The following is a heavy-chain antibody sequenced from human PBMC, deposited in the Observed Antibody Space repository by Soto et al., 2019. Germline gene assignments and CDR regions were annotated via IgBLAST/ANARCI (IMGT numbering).Heavy chain of an antibody. V-gene: IGHV3-48*02. J-gene: IGHJ4*02. CDR2: ISSSSSTI. CDR1: GFTFSSYS. Sequence: EVQLVESGGGLVQPGGSLRLSCAASGFTFSSYSMNWVRQAPGKGLEWVSYISSSSSTIYYADSVKGRFTISRDNAKNSLYLQMNSLRDEDTAIYYCASEHGYSSSFDFWGQGTLVTVSS. D-gene: IGHD6-13*01. CDR3: ASEHGYSSSFDF.